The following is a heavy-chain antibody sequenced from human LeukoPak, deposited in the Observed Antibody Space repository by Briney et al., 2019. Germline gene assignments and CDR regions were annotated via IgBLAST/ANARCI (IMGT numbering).Heavy chain of an antibody. D-gene: IGHD6-13*01. CDR1: GLTFSSYA. J-gene: IGHJ4*02. Sequence: GGSLRLSCAASGLTFSSYAMHWVRQAPGKGLEWVAVISYDGSNKYYADSVKGRFTISRDNSKNTLYLQMNSLRAEDTAVYYCARDTAAAGRFDYWGQGTLVTVSS. CDR2: ISYDGSNK. V-gene: IGHV3-30*04. CDR3: ARDTAAAGRFDY.